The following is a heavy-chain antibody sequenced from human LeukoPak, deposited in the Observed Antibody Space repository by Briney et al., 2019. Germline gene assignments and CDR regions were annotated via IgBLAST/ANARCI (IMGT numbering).Heavy chain of an antibody. CDR3: ARHESGYYGMDV. J-gene: IGHJ6*04. V-gene: IGHV5-10-1*01. CDR1: GYSFTSYW. D-gene: IGHD1-26*01. CDR2: IDPSDSYT. Sequence: GESLKISCKGSGYSFTSYWISWMRQMPGKGLEWMGRIDPSDSYTNYSPSFQGHVTISADKSISTAYLQWSSLKASDTAMYYCARHESGYYGMDVWGKGTTVTVSS.